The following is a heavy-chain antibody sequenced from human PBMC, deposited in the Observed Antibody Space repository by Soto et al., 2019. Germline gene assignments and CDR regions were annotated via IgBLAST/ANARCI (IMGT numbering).Heavy chain of an antibody. V-gene: IGHV5-10-1*01. CDR3: ARHDCSSTRCHNCGMDV. CDR2: IDPSDSYI. Sequence: RGESLKISCKGSGYSFTNYWISWVRQMPGKGLEWMGRIDPSDSYIKYSPSFQGHVTISADNSISTAYLQWSSLKASDTAMYYCARHDCSSTRCHNCGMDVWGQGTTVTVSS. CDR1: GYSFTNYW. J-gene: IGHJ6*02. D-gene: IGHD2-2*02.